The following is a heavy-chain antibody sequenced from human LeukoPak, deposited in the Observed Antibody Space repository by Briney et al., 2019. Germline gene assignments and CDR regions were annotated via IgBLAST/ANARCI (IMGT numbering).Heavy chain of an antibody. V-gene: IGHV1-2*02. CDR1: GYTFTGYY. Sequence: ASVKVPCKASGYTFTGYYMHWVRQAPGQGLEWMGWINPNSGGTNYAQKFQGRVTMTRDTSISTAYMELSRLRSDDTAVYYCARSGYSSSWYVLDPFDYWGQGTLVTVYS. CDR2: INPNSGGT. J-gene: IGHJ4*02. CDR3: ARSGYSSSWYVLDPFDY. D-gene: IGHD6-13*01.